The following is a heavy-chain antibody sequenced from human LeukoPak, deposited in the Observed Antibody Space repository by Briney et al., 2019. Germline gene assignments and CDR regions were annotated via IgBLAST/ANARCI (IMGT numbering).Heavy chain of an antibody. V-gene: IGHV7-4-1*02. CDR3: AREAIAVAAYRGDAFDI. CDR2: INTNTGNP. D-gene: IGHD6-19*01. J-gene: IGHJ3*02. CDR1: GYTFTSYA. Sequence: GASVKVSCKASGYTFTSYAMNWVRQAPGQGLEWMGWINTNTGNPTYAQGFTGRFVFSLDTSVSTAYLQISSLKAEDTAVYYCAREAIAVAAYRGDAFDIWGQGTMVTVSS.